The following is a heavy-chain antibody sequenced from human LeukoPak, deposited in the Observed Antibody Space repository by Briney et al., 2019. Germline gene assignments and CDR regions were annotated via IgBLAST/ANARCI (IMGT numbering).Heavy chain of an antibody. CDR3: ARTRGELGMDY. CDR2: IIPLSASA. CDR1: GGTFSSYA. Sequence: SVKVSCKASGGTFSSYAISWVRQAPGQGLEWMGGIIPLSASADYPQKFQDRVTIIADDSTGTSYMELSSLTSEDTAVYYCARTRGELGMDYWGQGTLVIVSS. D-gene: IGHD7-27*01. V-gene: IGHV1-69*13. J-gene: IGHJ4*02.